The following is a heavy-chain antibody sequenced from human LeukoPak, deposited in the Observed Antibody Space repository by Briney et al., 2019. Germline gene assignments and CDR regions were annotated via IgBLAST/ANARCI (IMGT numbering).Heavy chain of an antibody. D-gene: IGHD1-26*01. CDR2: IKQDGSEK. Sequence: GGSLRLSCAASGFTFSSYSMSWVRQAPGKGLEWVANIKQDGSEKYYVDSVKGRFTISRDNAKNSLYLQMNSLRAEDTAVYYCARARYSGSSRYFDYWGQGTLVTVSS. CDR3: ARARYSGSSRYFDY. J-gene: IGHJ4*02. CDR1: GFTFSSYS. V-gene: IGHV3-7*01.